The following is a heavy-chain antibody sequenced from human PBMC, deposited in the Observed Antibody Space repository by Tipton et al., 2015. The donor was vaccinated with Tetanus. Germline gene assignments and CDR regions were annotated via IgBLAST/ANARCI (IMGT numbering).Heavy chain of an antibody. V-gene: IGHV3-21*01. D-gene: IGHD6-25*01. CDR3: ASGSTLDY. CDR1: GFTFNTYS. CDR2: ISSSSNYI. Sequence: SLRLSCATSGFTFNTYSLNWVRQAPGRGLEWVSSISSSSNYISYAESVKGRFTVSRDNAQKSMYLQMNNLRAEDTAIYYCASGSTLDYWGQGALVSVSS. J-gene: IGHJ4*02.